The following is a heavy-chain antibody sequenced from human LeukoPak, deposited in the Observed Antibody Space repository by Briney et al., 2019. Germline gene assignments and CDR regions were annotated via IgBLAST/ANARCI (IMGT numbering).Heavy chain of an antibody. CDR3: ARIGSGYDYDY. J-gene: IGHJ4*02. CDR1: GGSISSYY. Sequence: PSETLSLTCTVSGGSISSYYWSWIRQPPGKGLEWIGYIYYSGSTNYNPSLKSRVTISVDTSTNQFSLKLSSVTAADTAVYYCARIGSGYDYDYWGQGTLVTVSS. CDR2: IYYSGST. V-gene: IGHV4-59*12. D-gene: IGHD5-12*01.